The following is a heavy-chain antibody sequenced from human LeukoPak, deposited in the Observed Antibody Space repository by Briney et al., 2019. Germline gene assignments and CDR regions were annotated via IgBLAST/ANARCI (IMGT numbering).Heavy chain of an antibody. D-gene: IGHD3-22*01. J-gene: IGHJ4*02. Sequence: GGSLRLSCAASGFTFSSYWMSWVRQAPGKGLEWVANIKQDGSEKYYVDSVKGRFTISRDNAENSLYLQMNSLRAEDTAVYYCARNSGFGYYDSSGMIDYWGQGTLVTVSS. CDR1: GFTFSSYW. CDR2: IKQDGSEK. V-gene: IGHV3-7*01. CDR3: ARNSGFGYYDSSGMIDY.